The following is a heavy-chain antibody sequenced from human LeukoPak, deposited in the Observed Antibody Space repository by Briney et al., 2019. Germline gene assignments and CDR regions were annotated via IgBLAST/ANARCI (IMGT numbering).Heavy chain of an antibody. D-gene: IGHD4-11*01. Sequence: ASETLSLTCTVSGDSINSYYWSWIRQPPGKGLEWLGYIYYRGSANYNPSLKSRVTISIDTSKNQFSLKLTSVTAADTAVYYCARLLHDWFDSWGQGTLVTVFS. J-gene: IGHJ5*01. CDR3: ARLLHDWFDS. V-gene: IGHV4-59*08. CDR2: IYYRGSA. CDR1: GDSINSYY.